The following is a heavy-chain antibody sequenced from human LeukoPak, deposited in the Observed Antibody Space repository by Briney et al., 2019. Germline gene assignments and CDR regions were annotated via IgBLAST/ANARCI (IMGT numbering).Heavy chain of an antibody. D-gene: IGHD1-1*01. CDR1: GFSLSTSGVG. Sequence: SGPTLVKPTQTLTLTCTFSGFSLSTSGVGVGWIRQPPGKALEWLALLYWDDDKRYSPSLKSRLTITQDTSKNQVVLTMTNMDPVDTATYYCAHRERSRAYYGMDVWGKGTTVTVSS. CDR2: LYWDDDK. CDR3: AHRERSRAYYGMDV. J-gene: IGHJ6*04. V-gene: IGHV2-5*02.